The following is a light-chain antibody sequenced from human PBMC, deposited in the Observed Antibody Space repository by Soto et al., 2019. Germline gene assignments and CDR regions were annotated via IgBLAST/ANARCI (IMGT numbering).Light chain of an antibody. CDR2: DTS. CDR1: QSVSSD. Sequence: IVMTQSPATLSVSPGERATLSCRASQSVSSDLVWYQQKAGQAPRLLIYDTSTRATGIPARFSGSGSGTEFTLTIRSLQSEDSEVYHCQQYNKWPITFGRGTK. J-gene: IGKJ4*01. CDR3: QQYNKWPIT. V-gene: IGKV3-15*01.